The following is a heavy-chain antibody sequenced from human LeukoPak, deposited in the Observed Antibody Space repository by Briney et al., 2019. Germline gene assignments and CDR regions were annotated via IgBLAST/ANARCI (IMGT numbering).Heavy chain of an antibody. D-gene: IGHD2-8*02. CDR1: GYTFTSYD. Sequence: ASVKVSCTASGYTFTSYDINWVRQAPGQGLEWMGWMNPNSGNTGYAQKFQGRVTMTRNTSISTAYMELSSLRSEDTAVYYCARSPKRGYDIVLIRDGMDVWGQGTTVTVSS. J-gene: IGHJ6*02. CDR2: MNPNSGNT. V-gene: IGHV1-8*01. CDR3: ARSPKRGYDIVLIRDGMDV.